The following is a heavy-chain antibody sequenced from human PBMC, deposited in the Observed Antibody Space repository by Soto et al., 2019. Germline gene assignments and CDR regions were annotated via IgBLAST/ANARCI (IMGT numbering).Heavy chain of an antibody. Sequence: GGSLRLSCAASGFTFSSQAMHWVRQAPGKGLEWVAVISYDGSNKYYADSVKGRFTISRDNSKNTLHLQMNSLRPEDAAVYYCGRDQKGEQWLVIPVIDYWGLGTLVPVSP. CDR2: ISYDGSNK. J-gene: IGHJ4*02. CDR1: GFTFSSQA. D-gene: IGHD6-19*01. CDR3: GRDQKGEQWLVIPVIDY. V-gene: IGHV3-30-3*01.